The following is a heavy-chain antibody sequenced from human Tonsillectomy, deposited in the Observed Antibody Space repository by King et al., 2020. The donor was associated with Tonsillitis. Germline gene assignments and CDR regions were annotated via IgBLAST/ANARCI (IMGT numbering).Heavy chain of an antibody. CDR3: AKDKGLAPARPLDY. Sequence: VQLVESGGGLVQPGGSLRLSCAASGFTFSSYAMSWVRQAPGKGLEWVSAISGSGGSTYYANSVKGRFTISRDNSKNTLYLQMKSPRAEDTAVYYCAKDKGLAPARPLDYWGQGTLVTVSS. CDR1: GFTFSSYA. D-gene: IGHD6-6*01. CDR2: ISGSGGST. V-gene: IGHV3-23*04. J-gene: IGHJ4*02.